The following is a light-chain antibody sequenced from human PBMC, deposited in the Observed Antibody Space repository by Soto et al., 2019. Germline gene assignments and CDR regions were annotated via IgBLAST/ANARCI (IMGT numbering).Light chain of an antibody. CDR3: QQYNSYSWT. J-gene: IGKJ1*01. CDR1: QSISSW. CDR2: DAS. V-gene: IGKV1-5*01. Sequence: DIQMTQSPSTLSASVGDRVTITCRASQSISSWLAWYQQKPGKAPKLLIYDASSLESGVPSRFSGSGSGTEFTITISNLQPDDFATYYCQQYNSYSWTFGQGIKVEIK.